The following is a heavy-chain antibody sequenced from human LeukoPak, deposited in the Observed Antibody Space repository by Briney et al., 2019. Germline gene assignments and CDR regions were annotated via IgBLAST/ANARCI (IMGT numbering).Heavy chain of an antibody. V-gene: IGHV4-4*01. CDR3: SRDTPGPAAGDFDY. Sequence: SETLSLTCAVSGGSISSSNWWSWVRQPPGKGLEWIGEIYHSGSTNYNPSLKSRVTISVDKSKNQFSLKLSSVTAADTAGYCCSRDTPGPAAGDFDYWGQGTLVTVSS. J-gene: IGHJ4*02. CDR2: IYHSGST. CDR1: GGSISSSNW. D-gene: IGHD6-13*01.